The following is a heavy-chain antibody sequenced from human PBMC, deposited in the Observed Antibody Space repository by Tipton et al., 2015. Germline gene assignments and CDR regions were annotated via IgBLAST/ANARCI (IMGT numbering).Heavy chain of an antibody. CDR2: ITWNSVNV. V-gene: IGHV3-9*01. Sequence: SLRLSCVVSGFTFDDHAMHWVRQAPGKGLEWISGITWNSVNVEYADSVKGRFTISRDNAKNSLYLQMNSLRAEDTAVYYCARDLYGDYASDYWGQGTLVTVSS. CDR3: ARDLYGDYASDY. J-gene: IGHJ4*02. D-gene: IGHD4-17*01. CDR1: GFTFDDHA.